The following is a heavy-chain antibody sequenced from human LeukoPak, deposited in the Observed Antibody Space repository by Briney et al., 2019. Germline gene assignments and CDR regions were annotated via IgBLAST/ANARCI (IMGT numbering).Heavy chain of an antibody. D-gene: IGHD5-12*01. J-gene: IGHJ4*02. CDR1: GFTFSDHY. V-gene: IGHV3-72*01. CDR3: ARAAYEHGFDY. CDR2: IRNKLHSYAT. Sequence: GESLKISCAASGFTFSDHYMDWVRQAPGKGLEWVVRIRNKLHSYATEYAASVKGRFTVSRDDSLLYLHMNSLQTEDTAVYYCARAAYEHGFDYWGQGTLVTVSS.